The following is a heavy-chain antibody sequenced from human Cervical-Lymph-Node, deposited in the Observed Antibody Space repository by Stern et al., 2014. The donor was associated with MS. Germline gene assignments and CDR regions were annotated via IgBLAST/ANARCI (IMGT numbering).Heavy chain of an antibody. V-gene: IGHV1-46*03. J-gene: IGHJ4*02. CDR3: ARDESVVGATTGLVDY. CDR2: INPSGGST. CDR1: GYTFTSYY. D-gene: IGHD1-26*01. Sequence: HLVQSGAEVKKHGASVKVSCKASGYTFTSYYMHWVRQAPGQGLEWMGIINPSGGSTSYAQKFQGRVAMTRDTSTSTVYMELSSLRSEDTAVYYCARDESVVGATTGLVDYWGQGTLVTVSS.